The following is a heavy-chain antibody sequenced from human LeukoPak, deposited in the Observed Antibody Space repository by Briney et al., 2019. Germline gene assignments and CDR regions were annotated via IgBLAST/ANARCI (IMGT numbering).Heavy chain of an antibody. V-gene: IGHV3-7*05. D-gene: IGHD1-26*01. Sequence: GGSLRLSCAASGFTLSSYGMHWVRQAPGKGLEWVANIKQDGSEKYYVDSVKGRFTISRDNAKNSLYLQMNSLRVEDTAVYYCARGWELDPWGQGTLVTVSS. CDR2: IKQDGSEK. CDR1: GFTLSSYG. CDR3: ARGWELDP. J-gene: IGHJ5*02.